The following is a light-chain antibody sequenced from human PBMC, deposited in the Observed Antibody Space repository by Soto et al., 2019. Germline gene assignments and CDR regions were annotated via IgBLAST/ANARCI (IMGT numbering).Light chain of an antibody. CDR3: QQYGSSLWT. Sequence: IVLTQSPATLSLSPGEGATLSCRASQSVTSSYLAWYQQKPGQAPRLLIYGASSRATGIPDRFSGSGSGTDFTLTISRLEPEDFAVYYCQQYGSSLWTFGQGTKVDIK. J-gene: IGKJ1*01. CDR1: QSVTSSY. CDR2: GAS. V-gene: IGKV3-20*01.